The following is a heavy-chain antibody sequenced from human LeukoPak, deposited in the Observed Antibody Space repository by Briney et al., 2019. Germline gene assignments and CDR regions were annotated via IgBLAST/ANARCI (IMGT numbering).Heavy chain of an antibody. D-gene: IGHD2-2*01. CDR3: ARWRGSTSERSDY. J-gene: IGHJ4*02. V-gene: IGHV3-7*01. CDR2: IKQDGSAK. CDR1: GFTFSDYW. Sequence: GGSLRLSCTASGFTFSDYWMTWVRQAPGKGLEWVANIKQDGSAKYYVDSVRGRFTISRDNAKNSLYLQMDSLRVEDTATYYCARWRGSTSERSDYWGQGTLVTVSS.